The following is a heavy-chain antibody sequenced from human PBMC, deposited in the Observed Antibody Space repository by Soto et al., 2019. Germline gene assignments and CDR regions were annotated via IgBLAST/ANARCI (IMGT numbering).Heavy chain of an antibody. J-gene: IGHJ6*02. Sequence: ASVKVSCKASGYTFTGYYMHWVRQAPGQGLEWMGWINPNSGGTNYAQKFQGRVTMTRDTSISTAYMELSRLRSDDTAVYYCAREYQLLYSSSWYRPYYYGMDVWGQGTTVTVSS. CDR2: INPNSGGT. V-gene: IGHV1-2*02. CDR3: AREYQLLYSSSWYRPYYYGMDV. D-gene: IGHD6-13*01. CDR1: GYTFTGYY.